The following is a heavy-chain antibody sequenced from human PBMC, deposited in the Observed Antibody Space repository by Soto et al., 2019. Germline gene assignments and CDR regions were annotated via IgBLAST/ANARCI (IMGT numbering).Heavy chain of an antibody. CDR3: TREAGY. D-gene: IGHD6-25*01. CDR2: MYNDGRT. CDR1: GGSVSSGGFY. Sequence: QVRLQESGPGLVKPSQTLSLTCTVSGGSVSSGGFYWNWIRQHPGKGLEWSGYMYNDGRTEYNPSLKSRVSISVDTPKNQFSLKVMSVTVADTAVYYCTREAGYWGQGILVTVSS. J-gene: IGHJ4*02. V-gene: IGHV4-31*03.